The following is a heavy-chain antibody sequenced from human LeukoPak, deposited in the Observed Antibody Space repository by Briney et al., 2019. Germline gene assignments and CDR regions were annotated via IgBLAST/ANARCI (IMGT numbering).Heavy chain of an antibody. D-gene: IGHD5-12*01. V-gene: IGHV3-30-3*01. CDR3: AREWNSGYDDAFDI. J-gene: IGHJ3*02. CDR1: GFTFSNYA. CDR2: ISYDGSKK. Sequence: GRSLRLSCAASGFTFSNYAMHWVRQAPGKGLEWVAVISYDGSKKYYADSVKGRLTISRDESKSTLYLQMNSLRAEDTAVYYCAREWNSGYDDAFDIRGQGTMVTVSS.